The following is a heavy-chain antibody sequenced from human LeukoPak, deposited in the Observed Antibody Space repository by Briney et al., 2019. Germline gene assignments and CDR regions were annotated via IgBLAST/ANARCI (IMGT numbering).Heavy chain of an antibody. CDR1: GFTFSSYA. D-gene: IGHD3-10*01. CDR2: ISYDGSDK. CDR3: ARSHNGPGVWFGEGLPNDFDH. Sequence: GGSLRLPCDAYGFTFSSYAMQWVRQAPGKGLVWVADISYDGSDKYYADSVKGRFTMSRDNSKNTLYLQMNSLRAEDTAVYYCARSHNGPGVWFGEGLPNDFDHWGQGTLVTVSS. V-gene: IGHV3-30-3*01. J-gene: IGHJ4*02.